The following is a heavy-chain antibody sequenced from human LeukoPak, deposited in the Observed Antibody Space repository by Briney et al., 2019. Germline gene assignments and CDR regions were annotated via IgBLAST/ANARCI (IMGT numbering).Heavy chain of an antibody. CDR1: GFSFSSYG. D-gene: IGHD1/OR15-1a*01. Sequence: PGGSLRLSCAGSGFSFSSYGMHWVRQAPGKGLEWVAVISYDGSDKYSADSVKGRFTISRDNSKNTLYLQMNSLRGEDTAVYYCARGRTGTFDYWGQGTLVTVSS. J-gene: IGHJ4*02. V-gene: IGHV3-30*19. CDR3: ARGRTGTFDY. CDR2: ISYDGSDK.